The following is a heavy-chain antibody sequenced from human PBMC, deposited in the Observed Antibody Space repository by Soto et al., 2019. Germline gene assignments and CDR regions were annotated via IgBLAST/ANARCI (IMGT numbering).Heavy chain of an antibody. V-gene: IGHV4-31*01. D-gene: IGHD3-22*01. CDR3: ATGRRDYYDSSGYSNWFAP. CDR2: IYYSGST. Sequence: QVQLQESGPGLVKPSQTLSLTCTVSGGSISSGGYYWSWIRQHPGKGLEWIGYIYYSGSTYYNPPLQSPVTISVYTSKNPLSLKLSSVTAAATALYYCATGRRDYYDSSGYSNWFAPWGQGTLVTVSS. J-gene: IGHJ5*02. CDR1: GGSISSGGYY.